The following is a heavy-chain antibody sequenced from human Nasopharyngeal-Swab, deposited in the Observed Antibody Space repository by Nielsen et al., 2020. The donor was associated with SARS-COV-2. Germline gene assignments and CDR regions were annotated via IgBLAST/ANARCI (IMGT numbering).Heavy chain of an antibody. CDR2: INGDGSSL. CDR3: ARGRGSSTSMIGY. V-gene: IGHV3-74*01. J-gene: IGHJ4*02. D-gene: IGHD2/OR15-2a*01. Sequence: GRSLRLSCAASGFTFSNYRMHWVRQAPGKGLVWVSRINGDGSSLNYADFVKGRFTISTDNAKSTLYLEMNSLRAEDTAVYYCARGRGSSTSMIGYWGQGTLVTVSS. CDR1: GFTFSNYR.